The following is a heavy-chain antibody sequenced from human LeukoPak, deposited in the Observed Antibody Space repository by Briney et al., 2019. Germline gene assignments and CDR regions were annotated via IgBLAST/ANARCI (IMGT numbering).Heavy chain of an antibody. D-gene: IGHD5-18*01. CDR3: AREGYSYGLDY. CDR1: GGSXXSYY. CDR2: IYYSGST. Sequence: XLXCTXSGGSXXSYYWSWIRQPPGKGLEWIGYIYYSGSTNYNPSLKSRVTISVDTSKNQFSLKLSSVTAADTAVYYCAREGYSYGLDYWGQGTLVTVSS. V-gene: IGHV4-59*01. J-gene: IGHJ4*02.